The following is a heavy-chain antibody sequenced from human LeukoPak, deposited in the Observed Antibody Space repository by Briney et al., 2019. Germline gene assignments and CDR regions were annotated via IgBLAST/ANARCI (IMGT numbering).Heavy chain of an antibody. CDR1: GFTFSSYE. D-gene: IGHD6-19*01. J-gene: IGHJ6*02. CDR2: ISSSGSTI. CDR3: ARDRDSSGWAQYYYYYYGMDV. V-gene: IGHV3-48*03. Sequence: GGSLRLSCAASGFTFSSYEMNWVRQAPGKGLERVSYISSSGSTIYYADSVKGRFTISRDNAKNSLYLQMNSLRAEDTAVYYCARDRDSSGWAQYYYYYYGMDVWGQGTTVTVSS.